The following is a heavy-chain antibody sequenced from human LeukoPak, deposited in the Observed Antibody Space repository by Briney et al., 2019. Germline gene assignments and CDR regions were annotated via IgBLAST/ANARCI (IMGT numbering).Heavy chain of an antibody. CDR2: ISSSSSYI. CDR1: GFSVSSYS. CDR3: ARVLRTTYGDYSLGAFDI. V-gene: IGHV3-21*01. D-gene: IGHD4-17*01. J-gene: IGHJ3*02. Sequence: GGSLRLSCAASGFSVSSYSMNWVRQAPGEGLEWVSSISSSSSYIYYADSVKGRFTISRDNAKNSLYLQMNSLRAEDTAVYYCARVLRTTYGDYSLGAFDIWGQGTMVTVSS.